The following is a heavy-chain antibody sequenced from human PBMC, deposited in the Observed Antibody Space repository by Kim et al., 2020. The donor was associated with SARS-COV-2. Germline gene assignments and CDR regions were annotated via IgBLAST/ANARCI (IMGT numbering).Heavy chain of an antibody. V-gene: IGHV3-74*01. J-gene: IGHJ6*02. CDR3: GRDRRYGLDV. Sequence: STTYADSVKGRFTISRDNAKNTVYLQMNSLRAEDTAVYYCGRDRRYGLDVWGQGTTVTISS. CDR2: ST.